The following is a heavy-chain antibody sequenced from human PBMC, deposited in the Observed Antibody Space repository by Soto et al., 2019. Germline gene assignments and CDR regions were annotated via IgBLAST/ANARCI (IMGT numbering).Heavy chain of an antibody. V-gene: IGHV3-30-3*01. J-gene: IGHJ5*02. D-gene: IGHD4-17*01. Sequence: QVQLVESGGGVVQPGRSLGLSCAASGFTFSSYAMHWVRQAPGKGLEWVAVISYDGSNKYYADSVKGRFTISRDNSKNTLYLQMNSLRAEDTAVYYCARDRYLTTVTTSNWFDPWGQGTLVTVSS. CDR3: ARDRYLTTVTTSNWFDP. CDR1: GFTFSSYA. CDR2: ISYDGSNK.